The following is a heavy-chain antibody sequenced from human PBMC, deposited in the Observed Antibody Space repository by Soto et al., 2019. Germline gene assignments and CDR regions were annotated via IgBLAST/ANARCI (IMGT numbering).Heavy chain of an antibody. J-gene: IGHJ4*02. D-gene: IGHD6-6*01. CDR1: GVSFSDYY. CDR3: ARTSTFDY. V-gene: IGHV4-34*01. CDR2: INHSGST. Sequence: QILLQQWGAGLLKPSETLSLTCAVYGVSFSDYYWSWIRQPPGKGLEWIGEINHSGSTNYNPSLKSRVHISVDTSKNQFSLKLSSVTAADTAVYYCARTSTFDYWGQGTLVNVSS.